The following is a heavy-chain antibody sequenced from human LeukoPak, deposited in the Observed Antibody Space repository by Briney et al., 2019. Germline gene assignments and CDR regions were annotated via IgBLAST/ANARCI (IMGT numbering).Heavy chain of an antibody. Sequence: ASVKVSCKASGYTFTSYGISWVRQAPGQGLESMGRISAYNGNTNYAQKLQGRVTMTTDTSTSTAYMELRSLRSDDTAVYYCARDYGPTHYYGSGTLLSPDYWGQGTLVTVSS. D-gene: IGHD3-10*01. CDR1: GYTFTSYG. CDR2: ISAYNGNT. CDR3: ARDYGPTHYYGSGTLLSPDY. J-gene: IGHJ4*02. V-gene: IGHV1-18*01.